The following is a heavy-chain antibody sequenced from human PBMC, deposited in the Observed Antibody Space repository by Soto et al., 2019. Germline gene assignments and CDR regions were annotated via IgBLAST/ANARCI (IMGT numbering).Heavy chain of an antibody. Sequence: PSETLSLTCAVSGYSISSGYYWGWIRQPPGKGLEWIGSIYHSGSTYYNPSLKSRVTISVDTSKNQFSLKLSSVTAADTAVYYCARAGGYCSSTSCHWGWFDPWGQGTLVSV. CDR1: GYSISSGYY. J-gene: IGHJ5*02. CDR2: IYHSGST. D-gene: IGHD2-2*01. CDR3: ARAGGYCSSTSCHWGWFDP. V-gene: IGHV4-38-2*01.